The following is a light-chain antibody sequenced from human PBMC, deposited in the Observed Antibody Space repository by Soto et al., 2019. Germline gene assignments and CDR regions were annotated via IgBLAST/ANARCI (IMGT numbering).Light chain of an antibody. CDR2: AAS. V-gene: IGKV1-39*01. CDR3: QQSYSTWT. J-gene: IGKJ1*01. CDR1: QSISSY. Sequence: DIQMTQSPSSLSASVGDRVTITCRASQSISSYLNWYQQKPGKAPKLLIYAASSLQCGVPSRFSVSGSGTDFTLTISSLQPEDFATYYWQQSYSTWTFGQGTKVEIK.